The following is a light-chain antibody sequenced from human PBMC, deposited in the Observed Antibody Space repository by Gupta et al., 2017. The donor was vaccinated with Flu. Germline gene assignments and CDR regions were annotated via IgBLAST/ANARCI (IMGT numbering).Light chain of an antibody. CDR1: QSLVYSDGNIY. CDR2: QVP. CDR3: MQGSRWPWA. J-gene: IGKJ1*01. Sequence: DVVMTQSPLSLPVTLGQPASISCRSSQSLVYSDGNIYLHWFQQRPGQSPRRLIYQVPHRESGVPDRFSGSGSGTDFTLKISRVEAEDVGVYYCMQGSRWPWAFGQGTKVEIK. V-gene: IGKV2-30*01.